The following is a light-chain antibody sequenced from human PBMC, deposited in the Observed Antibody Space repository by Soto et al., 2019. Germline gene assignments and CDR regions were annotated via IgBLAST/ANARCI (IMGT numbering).Light chain of an antibody. CDR1: QSVSTNF. J-gene: IGKJ1*01. CDR3: QQYGRTSWT. Sequence: EIVLTQSPGTLSLSPGEGATLSCRASQSVSTNFYAWYQQKPGQAPRLLIYGASTRATGIPDRFSGSGSGTDFTLTISRVESEDFAVYYCQQYGRTSWTFGQGTKVEIQ. V-gene: IGKV3-20*01. CDR2: GAS.